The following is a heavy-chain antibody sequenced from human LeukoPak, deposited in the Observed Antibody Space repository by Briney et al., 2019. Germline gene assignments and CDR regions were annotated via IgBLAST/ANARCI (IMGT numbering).Heavy chain of an antibody. CDR2: INPSGGST. D-gene: IGHD2-2*01. CDR3: ARDVTMDCSSTSCYESYFDY. J-gene: IGHJ4*02. CDR1: GYIFTAYH. Sequence: GASVKVSCKASGYIFTAYHMHWVRQAPGQGLEWMGIINPSGGSTSYAQKFQGRVTMTRDTSTSTVYMELSSLRSEDTAVYYCARDVTMDCSSTSCYESYFDYWGQGTLVTVSS. V-gene: IGHV1-46*01.